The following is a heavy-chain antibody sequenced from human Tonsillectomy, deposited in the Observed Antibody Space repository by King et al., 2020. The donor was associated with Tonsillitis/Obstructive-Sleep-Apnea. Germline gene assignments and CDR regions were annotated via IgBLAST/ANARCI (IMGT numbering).Heavy chain of an antibody. J-gene: IGHJ4*02. CDR2: IYHSGST. CDR3: ARDLGGGAVGATYYFDY. Sequence: HVQLQESGPGLVKPSGTLSLTCAVSGGSISSSNWWSWVRQPPGKGLEWIGEIYHSGSTNYNPSLKSRVTISVDKSTNQFSLKLSSVTAADTAVYYCARDLGGGAVGATYYFDYWGQGTLVTVSS. V-gene: IGHV4-4*02. CDR1: GGSISSSNW. D-gene: IGHD1-26*01.